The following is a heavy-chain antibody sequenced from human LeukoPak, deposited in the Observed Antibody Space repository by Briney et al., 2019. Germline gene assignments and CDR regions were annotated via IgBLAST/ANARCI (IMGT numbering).Heavy chain of an antibody. CDR3: ATVTYYYDSSGYQFDY. CDR1: GFTFTSSA. J-gene: IGHJ4*02. CDR2: IVVGSGNT. V-gene: IGHV1-58*01. Sequence: GASVKVSCKASGFTFTSSAVRWVRQARGQRLEWIGWIVVGSGNTNYAQKFQERVTVTRDMSTSTAYMELSSLRSEDTAVYYCATVTYYYDSSGYQFDYWGQGTLVTVSS. D-gene: IGHD3-22*01.